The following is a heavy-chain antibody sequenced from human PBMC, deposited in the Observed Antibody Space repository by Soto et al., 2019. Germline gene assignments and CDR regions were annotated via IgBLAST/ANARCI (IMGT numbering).Heavy chain of an antibody. CDR2: IYHSGTT. Sequence: QVQLQESGPGLVKPSETLSLTCTVSGDSFSSYYWSWIRQPPGKGLEWIGYIYHSGTTTYNPSLKSRVTISVDTSKNQFSLQLSSVTAADTAVYYCAREYSRWFDPWGQGTLVTVSS. V-gene: IGHV4-59*01. J-gene: IGHJ5*02. D-gene: IGHD2-15*01. CDR3: AREYSRWFDP. CDR1: GDSFSSYY.